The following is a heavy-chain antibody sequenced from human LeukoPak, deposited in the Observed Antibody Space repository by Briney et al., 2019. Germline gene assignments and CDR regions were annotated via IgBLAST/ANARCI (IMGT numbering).Heavy chain of an antibody. J-gene: IGHJ6*03. Sequence: SETLSLICAVYGGSFSGYYWSWIRQPPGKGLEWIGEINHSGSTNYNPSLKSRVTISVDTSKNQFSLKLSSVTAADTAVYYCARRIQLWSPTYYYYYYMDVWGKGTTVTISS. D-gene: IGHD5-18*01. CDR3: ARRIQLWSPTYYYYYYMDV. V-gene: IGHV4-34*01. CDR1: GGSFSGYY. CDR2: INHSGST.